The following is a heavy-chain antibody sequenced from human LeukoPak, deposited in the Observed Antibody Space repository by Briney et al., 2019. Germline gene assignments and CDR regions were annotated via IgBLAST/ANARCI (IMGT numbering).Heavy chain of an antibody. CDR1: GFTFSSYA. J-gene: IGHJ5*02. CDR2: ISGSGGST. Sequence: GGSLRLSCAASGFTFSSYAMSWVRQAPGKGLEWVSAISGSGGSTYYADSVKGRFTISRDNSKNTLYLQMNSLRAEDTAVYYCAKPPLGDTAMVMNWFDPWGQGTLVTVSS. V-gene: IGHV3-23*01. D-gene: IGHD5-18*01. CDR3: AKPPLGDTAMVMNWFDP.